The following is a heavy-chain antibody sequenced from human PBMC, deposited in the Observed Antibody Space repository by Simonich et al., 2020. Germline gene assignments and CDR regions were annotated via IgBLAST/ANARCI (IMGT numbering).Heavy chain of an antibody. CDR1: GYTFTGYY. J-gene: IGHJ3*02. D-gene: IGHD2-2*01. V-gene: IGHV1-2*02. CDR2: SNPNSSGT. CDR3: ARDPVVPAAIRNAFDI. Sequence: QVQLVQSGAEVKKPGASVKVSCKASGYTFTGYYMHWVRQAPGQGLVGMGWSNPNSSGTNYAKKFQGRVTMTRDTSISTAYMELSRLRSDDTAVYYCARDPVVPAAIRNAFDIWGQGTMVTVSS.